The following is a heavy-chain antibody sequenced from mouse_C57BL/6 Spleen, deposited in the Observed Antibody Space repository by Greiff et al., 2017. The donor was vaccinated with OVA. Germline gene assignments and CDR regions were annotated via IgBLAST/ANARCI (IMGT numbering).Heavy chain of an antibody. CDR2: ISYDGSN. CDR3: ARDQGNSYAMDY. Sequence: EVQLQESGPGLVKPSQSLSLTCSVTGYSITSGYYWNWIRQFPGNKLEWMGYISYDGSNNYNPSLKNRISITRDTSENQFFLKLNSVTTEDTATYYCARDQGNSYAMDYWGQGTSVTVSS. V-gene: IGHV3-6*01. CDR1: GYSITSGYY. J-gene: IGHJ4*01. D-gene: IGHD2-1*01.